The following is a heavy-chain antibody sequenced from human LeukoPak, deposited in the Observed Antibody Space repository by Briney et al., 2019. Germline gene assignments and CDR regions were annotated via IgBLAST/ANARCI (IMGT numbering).Heavy chain of an antibody. Sequence: GGSLRLSCAASGFTFNSYAMSWVRQAPGKGLEWVAGISGSGTSTPSADSVKGRFTISRDNSKNTLYLQMNSLRAEDTAVYYCARDLSIAARGGIWGQGTMVTVSS. D-gene: IGHD6-6*01. CDR2: ISGSGTST. V-gene: IGHV3-23*01. CDR3: ARDLSIAARGGI. J-gene: IGHJ3*02. CDR1: GFTFNSYA.